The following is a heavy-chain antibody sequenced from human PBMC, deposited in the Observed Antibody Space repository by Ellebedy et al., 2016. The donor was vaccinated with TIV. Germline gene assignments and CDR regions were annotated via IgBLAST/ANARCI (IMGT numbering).Heavy chain of an antibody. CDR2: INHSRST. CDR1: GGSFSGYY. V-gene: IGHV4-34*01. J-gene: IGHJ4*02. CDR3: ARGRSVFYSGYDLDY. D-gene: IGHD5-12*01. Sequence: SETLSLTCAVYGGSFSGYYWSWIRQPPGKGLEWIGEINHSRSTNYNPSLKSRVTVSVDTSKNQFSLKLSSVTAADTAVYYCARGRSVFYSGYDLDYWGQGTLVTVSS.